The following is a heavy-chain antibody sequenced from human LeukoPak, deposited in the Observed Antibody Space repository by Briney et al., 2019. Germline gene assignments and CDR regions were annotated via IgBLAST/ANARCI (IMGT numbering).Heavy chain of an antibody. D-gene: IGHD5-24*01. CDR3: ARGPQVEMATPYFDY. Sequence: SETLSLTCAVYGGSFSGYYWSWIRQPPGKGLEWIGEINHSGSTNYNPSLKSRVTISVDTSKNQFSLKLSSVTAADTAVYYCARGPQVEMATPYFDYWGQGTLVTVSS. J-gene: IGHJ4*02. CDR2: INHSGST. CDR1: GGSFSGYY. V-gene: IGHV4-34*01.